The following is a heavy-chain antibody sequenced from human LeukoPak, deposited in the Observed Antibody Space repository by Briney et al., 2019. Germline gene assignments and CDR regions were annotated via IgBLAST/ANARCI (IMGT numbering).Heavy chain of an antibody. V-gene: IGHV3-48*01. CDR3: ARDSSSWYLDWFDP. D-gene: IGHD6-13*01. J-gene: IGHJ5*02. CDR1: GFTFSSYS. CDR2: ISSSSSTI. Sequence: GGSLRLSCAASGFTFSSYSMNWVRQAPGKGLEWVSYISSSSSTIYYADSVKGRFTISRDNAKSSLYLQMNSLRAEDTAVYYCARDSSSWYLDWFDPWGQGTLVTVSS.